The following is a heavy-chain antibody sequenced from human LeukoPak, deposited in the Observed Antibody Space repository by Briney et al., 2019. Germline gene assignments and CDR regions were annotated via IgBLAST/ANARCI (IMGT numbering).Heavy chain of an antibody. CDR2: ISSSSSYI. CDR3: ARDHQIAAGAFDI. D-gene: IGHD6-13*01. J-gene: IGHJ3*02. CDR1: GFTFSSYS. Sequence: KAGGSLRLSCAASGFTFSSYSMTWVRQAPGKGLEWVSSISSSSSYIYYADSVKGRFTISRDNAKNSLYLQMNSLRAEDTAVYYCARDHQIAAGAFDIWGQGTMVTVSS. V-gene: IGHV3-21*01.